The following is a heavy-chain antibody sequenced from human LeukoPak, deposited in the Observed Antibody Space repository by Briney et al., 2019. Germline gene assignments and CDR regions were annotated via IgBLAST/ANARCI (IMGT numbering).Heavy chain of an antibody. CDR2: IKSKTDGGTT. CDR1: GITFSSHA. V-gene: IGHV3-15*01. D-gene: IGHD3-22*01. Sequence: GGSLRLSCAASGITFSSHAMHWIRQTPGKGLEWVGRIKSKTDGGTTDYAAPVKGRFTISRDDSKNTLYLQMNSLKTEDTAVYYCTTVPGGYYDRSPPLDYWGQGTLVTVSS. CDR3: TTVPGGYYDRSPPLDY. J-gene: IGHJ4*02.